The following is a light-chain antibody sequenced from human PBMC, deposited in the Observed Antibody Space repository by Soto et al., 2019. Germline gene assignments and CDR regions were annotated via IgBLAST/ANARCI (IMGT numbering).Light chain of an antibody. CDR1: SSDVGGYNY. CDR2: DVS. V-gene: IGLV2-11*01. CDR3: CSYAGSYTFYV. Sequence: QSALTQPRSVSGSPGQSVTISCTGTSSDVGGYNYVSWYQQHPGKAPKLMIYDVSKRPSGVPDRFSGSKSGNTASLTISGXXXEDEADYYCCSYAGSYTFYVFGTGTQLTVL. J-gene: IGLJ1*01.